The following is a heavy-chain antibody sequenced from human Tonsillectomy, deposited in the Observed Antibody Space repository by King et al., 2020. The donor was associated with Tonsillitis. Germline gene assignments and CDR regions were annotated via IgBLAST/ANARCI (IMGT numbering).Heavy chain of an antibody. CDR3: ARDVGGNSDY. Sequence: VQLQESGPGLVKPSETLSLTCSVAGGFISSYFWSWIRHHPGRGLEWIVYIYYTGSTNYNPSLKSRVTISVDSSKNQFSLRLSSVTAADTAVYYCARDVGGNSDYWGQGTLVTVSS. D-gene: IGHD4-23*01. CDR2: IYYTGST. CDR1: GGFISSYF. J-gene: IGHJ4*02. V-gene: IGHV4-59*01.